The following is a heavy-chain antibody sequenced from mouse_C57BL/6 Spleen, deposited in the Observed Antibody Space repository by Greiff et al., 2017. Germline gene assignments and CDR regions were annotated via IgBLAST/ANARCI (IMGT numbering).Heavy chain of an antibody. D-gene: IGHD2-4*01. CDR2: IRNKANNHAT. CDR1: GFTFSDAW. V-gene: IGHV6-6*01. CDR3: TRGLPYYFDY. Sequence: EVKVVESGGGLVQPGGSMKLSCAASGFTFSDAWMDWVRQSPEKGLEWVAEIRNKANNHATYYAESVKGRFTISRDDSKSSVYLQMNSLRAEDTGIYYCTRGLPYYFDYWGQGTTLTVSS. J-gene: IGHJ2*01.